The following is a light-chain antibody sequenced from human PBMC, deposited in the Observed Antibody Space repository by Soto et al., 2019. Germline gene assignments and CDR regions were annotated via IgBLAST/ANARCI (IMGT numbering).Light chain of an antibody. V-gene: IGLV2-14*01. CDR1: SSDVGSYNF. J-gene: IGLJ1*01. CDR3: SSYTTSSKFV. CDR2: EVS. Sequence: QTALPQPAAVSESPGQAITIPCTGTSSDVGSYNFVSWYQQLPGKAPKLMIYEVSNRPSGVSNRFSGSKSGNTASLTISGLQAEDEADYYCSSYTTSSKFVFGSGTRVTVL.